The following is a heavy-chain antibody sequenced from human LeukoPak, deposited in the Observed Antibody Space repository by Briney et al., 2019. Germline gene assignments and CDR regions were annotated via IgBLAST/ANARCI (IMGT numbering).Heavy chain of an antibody. J-gene: IGHJ4*02. Sequence: TVKVSCKASGGTFSSYAISWVRQAPGQGLEWMGRIIPIFGTANYAQKFQGRVTITTDESTSTAYMELSSLRSEDTAVYYCARSELAYCGGDCYSHYFDYWGQGTLVTVSS. D-gene: IGHD2-21*02. CDR1: GGTFSSYA. CDR3: ARSELAYCGGDCYSHYFDY. CDR2: IIPIFGTA. V-gene: IGHV1-69*05.